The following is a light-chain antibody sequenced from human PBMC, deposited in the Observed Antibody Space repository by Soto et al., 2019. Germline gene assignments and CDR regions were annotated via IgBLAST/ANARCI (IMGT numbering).Light chain of an antibody. J-gene: IGKJ4*01. CDR3: QQCDDFIT. V-gene: IGKV2-28*01. CDR1: QSLLHSNGYNY. CDR2: LGS. Sequence: ESVMTQSPLSLSVTPGEPASISCRSSQSLLHSNGYNYLDWYLQKPGQSPQLLIYLGSFRAAGVPDRFSGSGSGRSFTFTISSLQPEDIATYYCQQCDDFITFGGGTRIEIK.